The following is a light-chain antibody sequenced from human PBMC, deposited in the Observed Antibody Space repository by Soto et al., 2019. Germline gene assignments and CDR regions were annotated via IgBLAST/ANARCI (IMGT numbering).Light chain of an antibody. CDR2: LNSDGSH. CDR3: QNTDTRFAV. CDR1: SGHSSYT. J-gene: IGLJ2*01. V-gene: IGLV4-69*01. Sequence: QPVLTQSPSASASLGASVELTCTLSSGHSSYTIAWHQQQPEKGPRYLMKLNSDGSHSKGDGIPDRFSGSSSGAERYLTISSRQYDEEDDYYCQNTDTRFAVFGGGTKLTVL.